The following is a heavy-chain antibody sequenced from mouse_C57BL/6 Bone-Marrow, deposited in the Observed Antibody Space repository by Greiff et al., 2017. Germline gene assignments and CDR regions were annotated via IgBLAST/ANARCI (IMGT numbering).Heavy chain of an antibody. J-gene: IGHJ4*01. V-gene: IGHV1-78*01. CDR1: GYTFTDHT. D-gene: IGHD2-3*01. Sequence: VQLKESDAELVKPGASVKISCKVSGYTFTDHTIHWMKQRPEQGLEWIGYIYPRDGSTKYNEKFKGKATLTADKSSSTAYMQLNSLTSEDSAVYFCAKRGGMIRGAMDYWGQGTSVTVSS. CDR3: AKRGGMIRGAMDY. CDR2: IYPRDGST.